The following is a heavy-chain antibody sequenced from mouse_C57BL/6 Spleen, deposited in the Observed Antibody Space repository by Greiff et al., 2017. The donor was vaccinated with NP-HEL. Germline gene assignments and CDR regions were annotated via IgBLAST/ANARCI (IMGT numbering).Heavy chain of an antibody. V-gene: IGHV5-9-1*02. Sequence: EVKLVESGEGLVKPGGSLKLSCAASGFTFSSYAMSWVRQTPEKRLEWVAYISSGGDYIYYADTVKGRFTISRDNARNTLYLQMSSLKSEDTAMYYCTREGPMVTTAYWGQGTLVTVSA. CDR2: ISSGGDYI. CDR3: TREGPMVTTAY. J-gene: IGHJ3*01. D-gene: IGHD2-2*01. CDR1: GFTFSSYA.